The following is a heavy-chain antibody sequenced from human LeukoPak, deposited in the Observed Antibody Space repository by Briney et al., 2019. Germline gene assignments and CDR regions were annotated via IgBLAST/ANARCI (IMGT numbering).Heavy chain of an antibody. CDR1: GYTFTDNY. V-gene: IGHV1-2*02. J-gene: IGHJ5*02. D-gene: IGHD3-10*01. CDR2: INPTSGGT. CDR3: ARRRVRGGPNFNWFDP. Sequence: ASVKVSCKASGYTFTDNYMHWVRQAPGQGLEWMGWINPTSGGTNYAQKFQGMVTMTRDTSISTAYMELSRLRSDDTAVYYCARRRVRGGPNFNWFDPWGQGTLVTVSS.